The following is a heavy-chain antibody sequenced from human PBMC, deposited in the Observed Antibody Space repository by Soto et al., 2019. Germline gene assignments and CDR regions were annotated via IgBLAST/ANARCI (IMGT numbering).Heavy chain of an antibody. J-gene: IGHJ4*02. CDR1: CGSISSGGYY. CDR2: IDDSGST. CDR3: ARYTGDWGLT. Sequence: QVQLQESGPGLVKPSKTLSLTCTVSCGSISSGGYYWSWIRQHPGKGLEWIGYIDDSGSTYYNPSLNSRVTISVDTSKNQFSRKLSSVTAADTAVYYCARYTGDWGLTWGQGTLVTVSS. D-gene: IGHD7-27*01. V-gene: IGHV4-31*03.